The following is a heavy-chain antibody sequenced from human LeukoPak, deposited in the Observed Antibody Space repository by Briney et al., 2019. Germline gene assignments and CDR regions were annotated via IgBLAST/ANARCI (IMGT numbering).Heavy chain of an antibody. J-gene: IGHJ4*02. Sequence: GESLKISCKGSGYTFTSYWVGWARHMPGKGLEWMGIVYPSDSDARYSPSFEGQVTISADKSISTIYLQWSSLKASDTATYYCARWTGIYLSNYFDFWGQGTLVTVSS. D-gene: IGHD5/OR15-5a*01. CDR1: GYTFTSYW. CDR3: ARWTGIYLSNYFDF. V-gene: IGHV5-51*01. CDR2: VYPSDSDA.